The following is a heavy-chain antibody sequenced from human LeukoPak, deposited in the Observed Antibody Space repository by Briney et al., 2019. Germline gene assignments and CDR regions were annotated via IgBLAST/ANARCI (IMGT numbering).Heavy chain of an antibody. CDR1: GGSISSYY. V-gene: IGHV4-59*01. J-gene: IGHJ6*02. D-gene: IGHD1-26*01. CDR3: ARVVGPGYYYYGMDV. CDR2: IYYSGTT. Sequence: SETLSLTCIVSGGSISSYYWSWIRQPPGKGLEWIGYIYYSGTTNYNPSLKSRVSISFDTSKNQFSLKLSSVTAADTAVYYCARVVGPGYYYYGMDVWGQGTTVTVSS.